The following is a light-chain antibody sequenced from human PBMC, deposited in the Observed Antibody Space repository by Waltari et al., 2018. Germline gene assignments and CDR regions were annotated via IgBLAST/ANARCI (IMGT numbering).Light chain of an antibody. CDR3: QQYGSPPYT. V-gene: IGKV3-20*01. CDR2: AVS. J-gene: IGKJ2*01. Sequence: EIVFTQSPGPLSLSPGERATLSCWASQSVVSSCLAWFQQKPGQAPRLLIYAVSSRATGIPDRFSGSGSGTDFTLTINRLEPEDSAVYYCQQYGSPPYTFGQGTKLEL. CDR1: QSVVSSC.